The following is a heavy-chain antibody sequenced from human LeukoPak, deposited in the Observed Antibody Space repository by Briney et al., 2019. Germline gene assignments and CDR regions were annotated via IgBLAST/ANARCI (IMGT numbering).Heavy chain of an antibody. J-gene: IGHJ4*02. V-gene: IGHV4-30-2*01. CDR1: GGSISSGGYS. CDR2: IYHSGST. Sequence: SETLSLTCAVSGGSISSGGYSWSWIRQPPGKGLEWIGYIYHSGSTYYNPSLQTLVTISLHSSHPQFSLKLSSLTAADTAVYYCARGVALYDFWSCYGYYFDYWGQGTLVTVSS. D-gene: IGHD3-3*01. CDR3: ARGVALYDFWSCYGYYFDY.